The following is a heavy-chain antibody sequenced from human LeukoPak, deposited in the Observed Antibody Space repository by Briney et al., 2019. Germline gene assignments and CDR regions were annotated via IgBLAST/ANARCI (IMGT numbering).Heavy chain of an antibody. CDR1: GFTFGDYA. D-gene: IGHD4-23*01. J-gene: IGHJ4*02. CDR3: SRALIVGGDSAYFDS. CDR2: IKSKGHGGTT. V-gene: IGHV3-49*03. Sequence: PGGSLRLSCTASGFTFGDYAMTWFRQAPGQGLEWVGYIKSKGHGGTTEYAASVKGRFTISRDDSKSIAYLQMTSLKTEDTAVYYCSRALIVGGDSAYFDSWGQGTLVTVSS.